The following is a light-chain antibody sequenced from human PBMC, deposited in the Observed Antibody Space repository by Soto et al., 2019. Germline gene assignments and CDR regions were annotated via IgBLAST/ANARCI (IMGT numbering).Light chain of an antibody. J-gene: IGKJ1*01. V-gene: IGKV3-15*01. Sequence: EIVMTQSPATLSVSPGERATLSCRASQSVSNNLAWYQQKPGQAPRLLIYGASTRATGIPARFSGSGSGTEFTLTVSSLQSEAFAVYYCQQYNTWPRTFGLGTKVEIK. CDR2: GAS. CDR1: QSVSNN. CDR3: QQYNTWPRT.